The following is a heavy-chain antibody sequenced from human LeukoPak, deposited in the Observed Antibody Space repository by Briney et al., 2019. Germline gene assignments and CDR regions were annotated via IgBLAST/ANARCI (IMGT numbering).Heavy chain of an antibody. CDR2: IWYDGSNK. CDR3: AKDLYDSSGGGLDP. J-gene: IGHJ5*02. Sequence: GGSLRLSCAASGFTFSSYGMHWVRQAPGKGLEWVAVIWYDGSNKYYADSVKGRFTISRDNSKNTLYLQMNSLRAEDTAVYYSAKDLYDSSGGGLDPWGQGTLVTVSS. CDR1: GFTFSSYG. V-gene: IGHV3-30*02. D-gene: IGHD3-22*01.